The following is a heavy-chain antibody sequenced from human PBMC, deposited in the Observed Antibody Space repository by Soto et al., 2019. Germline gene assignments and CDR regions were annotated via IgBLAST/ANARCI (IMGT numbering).Heavy chain of an antibody. D-gene: IGHD3-3*01. CDR1: GGSISSSSYY. Sequence: PSETLSLTCTVSGGSISSSSYYWGWIRQLPGKGLEWIGSIYYSGSTYYNPSLKSRVTISVDTSKNQFSLKLSSVTAADTAVYSCAKQVFELRFLEWPNITDWFDPWGQGTLVTVSS. V-gene: IGHV4-39*01. CDR2: IYYSGST. CDR3: AKQVFELRFLEWPNITDWFDP. J-gene: IGHJ5*02.